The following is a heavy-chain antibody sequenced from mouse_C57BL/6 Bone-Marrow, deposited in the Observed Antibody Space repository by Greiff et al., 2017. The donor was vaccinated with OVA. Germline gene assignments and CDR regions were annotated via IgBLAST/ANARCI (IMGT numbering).Heavy chain of an antibody. CDR3: ARHEENAMDY. J-gene: IGHJ4*01. CDR2: ISNLAYSI. CDR1: GFTFSDYG. Sequence: DVKLVESGGGLVQPGGSLKLSCAASGFTFSDYGMAWVRQAPRKGPEWVAFISNLAYSIYYADTVTGRFTISRENAKNTLYLEMSSLRSEDTAMYYCARHEENAMDYWGQGTSVTVSS. V-gene: IGHV5-15*01.